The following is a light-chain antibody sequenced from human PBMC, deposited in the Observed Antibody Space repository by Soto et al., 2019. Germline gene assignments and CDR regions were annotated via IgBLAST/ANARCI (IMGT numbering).Light chain of an antibody. Sequence: DIVMTQSPDSLAVSLGERATINCKSSQSVLYSSNNKNYLAWYQQKPGQPPKLLIYWAPTRESGVPDRFSGSGSGTDFTLTISSLQAEDVAVYYCQQYYTALTFGGGTKVDIK. V-gene: IGKV4-1*01. CDR2: WAP. CDR3: QQYYTALT. CDR1: QSVLYSSNNKNY. J-gene: IGKJ4*01.